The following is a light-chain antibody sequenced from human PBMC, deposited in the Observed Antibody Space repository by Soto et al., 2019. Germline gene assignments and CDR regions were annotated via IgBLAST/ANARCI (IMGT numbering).Light chain of an antibody. J-gene: IGKJ3*01. Sequence: EIVMTQSPLSLPVTPGEPATISCRSSQSLLRRDGYYYLDWYLQKPGQSPQLLIYLGSIRASGVPDRFSGSGSGTDFTLTISRVEAEDVGVYYCMQPQHTPFTFGPGTTVEI. CDR1: QSLLRRDGYYY. CDR2: LGS. V-gene: IGKV2-28*01. CDR3: MQPQHTPFT.